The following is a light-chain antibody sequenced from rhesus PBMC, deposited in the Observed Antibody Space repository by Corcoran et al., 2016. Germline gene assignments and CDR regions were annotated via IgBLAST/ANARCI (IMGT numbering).Light chain of an antibody. Sequence: QSALTQPPSVYKALGQSATLPCSGASSDIGGFHYVSWYQQHPGKAPKLLIYEVTNRPSGVSDRFSGSKSGNSASLTISGLQAEDEADYFCCSYRRGSTFIFGSGTRLTVL. CDR1: SSDIGGFHY. CDR3: CSYRRGSTFI. J-gene: IGLJ1*01. V-gene: IGLV2-38*01. CDR2: EVT.